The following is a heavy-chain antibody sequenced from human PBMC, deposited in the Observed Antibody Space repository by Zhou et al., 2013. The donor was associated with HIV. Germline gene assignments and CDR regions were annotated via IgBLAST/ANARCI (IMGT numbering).Heavy chain of an antibody. J-gene: IGHJ6*02. Sequence: QVQLVQSGAEVKKPGSSVKVSCKTSGGTFSTYAFSWVRQAPGQGLEWMGGIIPFFGTPNYAQKFQGRVAITAAESTSTAYMELSSLSSEDTAVYYCARDRLGGGLYGMDVWGQGTTVTVSS. CDR1: GGTFSTYA. CDR3: ARDRLGGGLYGMDV. V-gene: IGHV1-69*12. CDR2: IIPFFGTP. D-gene: IGHD2-15*01.